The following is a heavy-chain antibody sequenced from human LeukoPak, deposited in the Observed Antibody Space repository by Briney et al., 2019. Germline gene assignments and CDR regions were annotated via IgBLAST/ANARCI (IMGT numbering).Heavy chain of an antibody. D-gene: IGHD3-3*01. CDR1: GFTFSSYA. CDR3: AKAFTILSWFDP. Sequence: GGSLRRSCAASGFTFSSYAMSWVRQAPGKGLEWVSAISGSGGSTYYADSVKGRFTISRDNSKNTLYLQMNSLRAEDTAVYYCAKAFTILSWFDPWGQGTLVTVSS. V-gene: IGHV3-23*01. J-gene: IGHJ5*02. CDR2: ISGSGGST.